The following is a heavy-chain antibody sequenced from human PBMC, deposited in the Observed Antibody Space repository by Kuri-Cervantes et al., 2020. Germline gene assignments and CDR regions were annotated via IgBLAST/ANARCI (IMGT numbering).Heavy chain of an antibody. CDR2: IYTSGST. J-gene: IGHJ5*02. CDR3: ATMSGGESYKDDWFDP. V-gene: IGHV4-4*07. Sequence: SETLSLTCTVSGGSISSYYWSWIRQPAGKGLEWIGRIYTSGSTNYNPSLKSRVTISVDKSKNQFSLKLSSVTAADTAVYYCATMSGGESYKDDWFDPWGQGTLVTVSS. D-gene: IGHD5-24*01. CDR1: GGSISSYY.